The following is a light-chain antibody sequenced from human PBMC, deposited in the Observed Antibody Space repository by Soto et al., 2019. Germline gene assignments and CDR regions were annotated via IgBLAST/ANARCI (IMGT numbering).Light chain of an antibody. CDR1: SSDVGAYDY. CDR3: SSYTDSTLVV. CDR2: DVY. J-gene: IGLJ2*01. Sequence: QSVLTQSASVSGSPGQSIAISCTGASSDVGAYDYVSWYQQHPGKAPKLMIFDVYKRPSGVSNRFSGSKSGNTASLTISGLQAEDEADYYCSSYTDSTLVVFGGGTKVTVL. V-gene: IGLV2-14*01.